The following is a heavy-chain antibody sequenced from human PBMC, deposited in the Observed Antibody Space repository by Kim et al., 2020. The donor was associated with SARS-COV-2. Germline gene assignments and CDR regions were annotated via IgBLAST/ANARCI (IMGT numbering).Heavy chain of an antibody. Sequence: KGRFSISRDDSKNSLYLQMNSLKTDDTAVYYCTRVSPYCGGDCYSGYFDYWGQGALVTVSS. V-gene: IGHV3-72*01. J-gene: IGHJ4*02. CDR3: TRVSPYCGGDCYSGYFDY. D-gene: IGHD2-21*02.